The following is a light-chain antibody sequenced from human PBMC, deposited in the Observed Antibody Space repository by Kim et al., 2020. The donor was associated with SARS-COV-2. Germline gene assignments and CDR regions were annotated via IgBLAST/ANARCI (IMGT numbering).Light chain of an antibody. J-gene: IGLJ3*02. CDR3: SSYTSSSRV. CDR2: DVS. CDR1: SSAVGGYNY. V-gene: IGLV2-14*01. Sequence: QSALTQPASVSGSPGQSITISCTGTSSAVGGYNYVSWYQQHPGKAPKLMIYDVSKRPSGVSNRFSGSKSGNTASLTISGLKAEDEADYYCSSYTSSSRVFGGGTKLTVL.